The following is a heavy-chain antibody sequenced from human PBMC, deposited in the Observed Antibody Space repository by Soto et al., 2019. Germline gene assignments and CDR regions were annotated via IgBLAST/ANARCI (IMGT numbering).Heavy chain of an antibody. CDR1: GYSFAGYW. CDR3: ARQIYDSDTGPNFQYYFDS. J-gene: IGHJ4*02. Sequence: GESLKISCNGSGYSFAGYWITCVRQKPGKGLELMGRIDPSDSQTYYSPSFRGHVTISVTKSITTVFLQWSSLRASDTAMYYCARQIYDSDTGPNFQYYFDSWGQGTPVTVSS. CDR2: IDPSDSQT. V-gene: IGHV5-10-1*01. D-gene: IGHD3-22*01.